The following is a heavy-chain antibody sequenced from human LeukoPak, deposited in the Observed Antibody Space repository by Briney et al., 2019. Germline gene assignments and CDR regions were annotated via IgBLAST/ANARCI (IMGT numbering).Heavy chain of an antibody. D-gene: IGHD2-8*01. V-gene: IGHV4-59*01. CDR2: IYYSGST. CDR1: GGSISSYY. Sequence: SETLSLTCTVSGGSISSYYWSWIRQPPGKGLEWIGYIYYSGSTNYNPSLKSRVTISVDTSKNRFSLKLSSVTAADTAVYYCARVRTNDHGMDVWGQGTTVTVSS. CDR3: ARVRTNDHGMDV. J-gene: IGHJ6*02.